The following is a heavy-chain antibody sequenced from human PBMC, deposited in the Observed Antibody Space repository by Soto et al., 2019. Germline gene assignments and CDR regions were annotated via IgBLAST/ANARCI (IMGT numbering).Heavy chain of an antibody. CDR2: IYYSGST. D-gene: IGHD2-15*01. J-gene: IGHJ2*01. CDR1: YGSSIGFG. V-gene: IGHV4-59*01. Sequence: LEPMSVPRTVSYGSSIGFGCRCIMKKTGKELEWIGYIYYSGSTNYNPSLKSRVTISVDTSKNQFSLKLSSVTAAYSSFFQGEDGIRDDLPVSAFLLNRSSDL. CDR3: EDGIRDDLPVSAFLLNRSSDL.